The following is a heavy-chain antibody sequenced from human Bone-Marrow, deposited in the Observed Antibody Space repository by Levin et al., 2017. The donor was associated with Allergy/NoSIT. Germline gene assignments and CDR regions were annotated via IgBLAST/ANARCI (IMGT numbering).Heavy chain of an antibody. CDR1: GFPFSTYG. V-gene: IGHV3-21*01. J-gene: IGHJ6*02. Sequence: GGSLRLSCATSGFPFSTYGMAWVRQAPGGGLEWLASISTTSTYIHYADSVKGRFTISRDNANSSLSLQMNRLRREDTAVYYCARAEGGAGRGGMDVWGQGTTVTVSS. CDR2: ISTTSTYI. CDR3: ARAEGGAGRGGMDV. D-gene: IGHD3-10*01.